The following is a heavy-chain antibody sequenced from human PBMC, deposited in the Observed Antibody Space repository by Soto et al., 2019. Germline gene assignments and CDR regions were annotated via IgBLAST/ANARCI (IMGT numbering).Heavy chain of an antibody. V-gene: IGHV3-21*01. CDR1: GFTFRSFT. CDR2: ISSNSAYI. D-gene: IGHD6-13*01. J-gene: IGHJ5*02. Sequence: GGSLRLSCAASGFTFRSFTMNWVRKAPGKGLEWVSTISSNSAYIYYTDALRGRFTISRDNAKNSLHLQMNSLRAEDTAVYYCTRDASRDSSARGWFDPWGPGTLVTVSS. CDR3: TRDASRDSSARGWFDP.